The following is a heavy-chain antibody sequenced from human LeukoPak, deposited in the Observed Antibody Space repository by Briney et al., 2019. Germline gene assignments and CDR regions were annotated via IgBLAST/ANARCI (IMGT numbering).Heavy chain of an antibody. CDR3: ARVDVYSSGWYVPSSFDY. D-gene: IGHD6-19*01. V-gene: IGHV1-2*02. CDR2: INPNSGGT. CDR1: GYTFTGYY. Sequence: ASVKVSCTASGYTFTGYYMHWVRQAPGQGLEWMGWINPNSGGTNYARKFQGRVTMTRDTSISTAYMELSRLRSDDTAVYYCARVDVYSSGWYVPSSFDYWGQGTLVTVSS. J-gene: IGHJ4*02.